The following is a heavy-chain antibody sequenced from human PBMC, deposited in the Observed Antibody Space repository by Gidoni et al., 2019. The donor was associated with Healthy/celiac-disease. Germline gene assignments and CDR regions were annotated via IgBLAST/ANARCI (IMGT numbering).Heavy chain of an antibody. CDR2: ISSNGGST. CDR1: GFTFSSYA. V-gene: IGHV3-64D*06. CDR3: LKVMLLGKLGGAFDI. D-gene: IGHD3-16*01. J-gene: IGHJ3*02. Sequence: EVQLVEHGGGLVQPGGSLRLPCSASGFTFSSYAMHWVRQAPGKGMEYVSVISSNGGSTYYADSVKGRFTISRDNSKNTLYLQMSSLRAEDTAVYYCLKVMLLGKLGGAFDIWGQGTMVTVSS.